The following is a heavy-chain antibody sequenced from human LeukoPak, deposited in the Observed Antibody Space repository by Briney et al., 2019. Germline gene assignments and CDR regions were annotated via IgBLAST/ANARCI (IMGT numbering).Heavy chain of an antibody. J-gene: IGHJ5*02. D-gene: IGHD3-22*01. CDR3: ARDYFDGTGYYGESYNWFDP. Sequence: IPSETLSLTCTVSGDAISNGLYYWSWLQQPAGKVLEWIGRIYTSGSTKYNPSLRSRVTISVDTSKNQFSLKLTSVTAADTAVYYCARDYFDGTGYYGESYNWFDPWGQGILVTVSS. V-gene: IGHV4-61*02. CDR1: GDAISNGLYY. CDR2: IYTSGST.